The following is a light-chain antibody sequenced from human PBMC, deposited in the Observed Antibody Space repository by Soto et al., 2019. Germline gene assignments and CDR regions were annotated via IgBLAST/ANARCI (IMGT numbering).Light chain of an antibody. CDR1: RSVTNNY. CDR3: QQPGSSTIT. V-gene: IGKV3-20*01. CDR2: GAS. Sequence: EIVWTQSPGTLSFFPGERATLSCRASRSVTNNYLAWHQQKHGQTPRLLLYGASSRATGIPDRFSGSVSGTDGTITISRLEKEDGSVYYGQQPGSSTITFGQGTRLEIK. J-gene: IGKJ5*01.